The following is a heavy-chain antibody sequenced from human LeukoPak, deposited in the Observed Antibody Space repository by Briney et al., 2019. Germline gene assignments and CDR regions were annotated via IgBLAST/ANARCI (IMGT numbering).Heavy chain of an antibody. CDR3: ARLRRFPNDAFDM. CDR1: GYTFTTQW. J-gene: IGHJ3*02. V-gene: IGHV5-10-1*01. D-gene: IGHD3-16*01. Sequence: GESLKISCKGSGYTFTTQWISWVRQMPGKGLEWMGRIDPSDSYTDYSPSFEGHVTISADKSITTAYLQWSSLKASDTAMYYCARLRRFPNDAFDMWGQGTLVTVSS. CDR2: IDPSDSYT.